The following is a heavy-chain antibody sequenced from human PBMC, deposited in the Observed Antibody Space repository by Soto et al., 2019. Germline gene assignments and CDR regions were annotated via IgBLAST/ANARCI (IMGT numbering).Heavy chain of an antibody. D-gene: IGHD2-21*02. Sequence: ASVKVSCKASGYTFTGYYMHWVRQAPGQGLEWMGWINPNSGGTNYAQKFRGWVTMTRDTSISTAYMELSRLRSDDTVVFYCARSIVVVTALDYWGQGTLVTVSS. CDR2: INPNSGGT. CDR3: ARSIVVVTALDY. CDR1: GYTFTGYY. J-gene: IGHJ4*02. V-gene: IGHV1-2*04.